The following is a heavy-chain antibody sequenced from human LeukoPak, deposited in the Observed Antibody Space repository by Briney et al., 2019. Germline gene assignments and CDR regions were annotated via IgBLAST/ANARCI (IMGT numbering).Heavy chain of an antibody. J-gene: IGHJ4*02. CDR2: ISAYNGNT. Sequence: GASVKVSCKASGYTFTGYYMHWVRQAPGQGLEWMGWISAYNGNTNYAQKLQGRVTMTTDTSTSTAYMELRSLRSDDTAVYYCARIPVTNWGQYYFDYWGQGTLVTVSS. V-gene: IGHV1-18*04. CDR1: GYTFTGYY. D-gene: IGHD7-27*01. CDR3: ARIPVTNWGQYYFDY.